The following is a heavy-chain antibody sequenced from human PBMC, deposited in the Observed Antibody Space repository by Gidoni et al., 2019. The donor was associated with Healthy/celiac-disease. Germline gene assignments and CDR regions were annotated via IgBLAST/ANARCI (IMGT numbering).Heavy chain of an antibody. D-gene: IGHD6-13*01. CDR2: ISSSSSYI. CDR3: AREGIWQQLAYYFDY. Sequence: EVQLVESGGGLVKPGGSLRLSCAASGFTFSSYSMTWVRQAPGKGLGWVSSISSSSSYIYYADSVKGRFTISRDNAKNSLYLQMNSLRAEDTAVYYCAREGIWQQLAYYFDYWGQGTLVTVSS. J-gene: IGHJ4*02. V-gene: IGHV3-21*01. CDR1: GFTFSSYS.